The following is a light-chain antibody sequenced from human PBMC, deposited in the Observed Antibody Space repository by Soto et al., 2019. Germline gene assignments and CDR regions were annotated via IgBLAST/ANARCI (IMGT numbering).Light chain of an antibody. Sequence: QSALTQPASVSGSPGQSITISCTGTSSDIDTYNYVSWYQQHPGKAPKLIIYEVTNRPSGVSNRFSGSKSGDTASLTISGLRAEDEADYYCGSYTSSTDYVFGTGTKVTVL. CDR2: EVT. V-gene: IGLV2-14*01. CDR3: GSYTSSTDYV. J-gene: IGLJ1*01. CDR1: SSDIDTYNY.